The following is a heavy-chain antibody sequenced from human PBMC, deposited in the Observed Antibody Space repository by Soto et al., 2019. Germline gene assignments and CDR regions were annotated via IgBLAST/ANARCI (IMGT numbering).Heavy chain of an antibody. V-gene: IGHV3-21*01. CDR2: ISSSSSYI. J-gene: IGHJ6*02. Sequence: GGSLRLSCAASGFTFSSYSMNWVRQAPGKGLEWVSSISSSSSYIYYADSVKGRFTISRDNAKNSLYLQMNSLRAEDTAVYYCARANTGPGHYYYGMDVWGQGTTVTVSS. CDR1: GFTFSSYS. CDR3: ARANTGPGHYYYGMDV. D-gene: IGHD2-2*02.